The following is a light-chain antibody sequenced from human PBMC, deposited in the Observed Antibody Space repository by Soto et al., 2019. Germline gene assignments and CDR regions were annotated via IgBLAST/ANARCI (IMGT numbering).Light chain of an antibody. J-gene: IGKJ1*01. CDR2: GAS. V-gene: IGKV3-20*01. CDR3: QQYVSSGT. Sequence: EIVLTQSPGTLSLSPGERATLSCRASQSVSSSYLAWYQQKPGQAPRLLIYGASSRATGIPDRFSGSGSGTDFTLTISRLEPEDFAVYYCQQYVSSGTFGQGTKVEIK. CDR1: QSVSSSY.